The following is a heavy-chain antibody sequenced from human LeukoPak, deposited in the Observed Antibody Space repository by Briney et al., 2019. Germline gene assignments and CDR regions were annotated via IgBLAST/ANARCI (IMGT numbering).Heavy chain of an antibody. CDR1: GGSISSGGYY. V-gene: IGHV4-31*03. Sequence: PSETLSLTCTVSGGSISSGGYYWSWIRPHPGKGLEWIGYIYYSGSTYYNPSLKSRVTISVDTSKNQFSLVLSSVTAAHTAVYFCASYCSGGSCYNPSFYGWGQGTLVTVSS. D-gene: IGHD2-15*01. CDR3: ASYCSGGSCYNPSFYG. J-gene: IGHJ4*02. CDR2: IYYSGST.